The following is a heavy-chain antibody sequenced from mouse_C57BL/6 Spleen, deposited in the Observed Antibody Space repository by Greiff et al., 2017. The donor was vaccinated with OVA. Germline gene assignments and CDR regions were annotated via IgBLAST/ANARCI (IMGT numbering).Heavy chain of an antibody. CDR2: IRLKSDNYAT. CDR1: GFTFSNYW. Sequence: DVKLVESGGGLVQPGGSMKLSCVASGFTFSNYWMNWVRQSPEKGLEWVAQIRLKSDNYATHYAESVKGRFTISRDDSKSSVYLQMNNLRAEDTGIYYCTGFYYDYDWFAYWGQGTLVTVSA. CDR3: TGFYYDYDWFAY. J-gene: IGHJ3*01. V-gene: IGHV6-3*01. D-gene: IGHD2-4*01.